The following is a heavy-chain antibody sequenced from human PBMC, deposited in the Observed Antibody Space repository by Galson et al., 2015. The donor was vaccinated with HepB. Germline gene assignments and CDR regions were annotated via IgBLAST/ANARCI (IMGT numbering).Heavy chain of an antibody. J-gene: IGHJ5*02. CDR1: GYSFTSYW. CDR2: IYPGDSDT. D-gene: IGHD6-19*01. V-gene: IGHV5-51*01. Sequence: QSGAEVKKPGESLKISCTGSGYSFTSYWIGWVRQMPGKGLEWMGIIYPGDSDTRYSPSFQGQVTISADKSISTAYLQWSSLKASDTAMYYCARRDGYSSGWYGSYNWFDPWGQGTLVTVSS. CDR3: ARRDGYSSGWYGSYNWFDP.